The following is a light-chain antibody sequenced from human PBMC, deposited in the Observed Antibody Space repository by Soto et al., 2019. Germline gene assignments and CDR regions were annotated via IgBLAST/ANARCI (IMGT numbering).Light chain of an antibody. CDR3: QQYNNWPWT. CDR1: QSVSSN. J-gene: IGKJ1*01. V-gene: IGKV3-15*01. CDR2: GAS. Sequence: EIVMTQSPATLSVSPGERATLSCRASQSVSSNLAWYQQKPGQAPRLLIYGASTRATGIPARFSGSGSGTEFTLTISSRQSEYFAVYYCQQYNNWPWTFCQGTKVEIK.